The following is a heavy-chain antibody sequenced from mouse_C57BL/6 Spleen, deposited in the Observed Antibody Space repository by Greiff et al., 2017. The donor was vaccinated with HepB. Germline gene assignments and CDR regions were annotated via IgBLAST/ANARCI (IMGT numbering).Heavy chain of an antibody. V-gene: IGHV5-9-1*02. CDR1: GFTFSSYA. CDR2: ISSGGDYI. D-gene: IGHD1-1*01. Sequence: EVQRVESGEGLVKPGGSLKLSCAASGFTFSSYAMSWVRQTPEKRLEWVAYISSGGDYIYYADTVKGRFTISRDNARNTLYLQMSSMKSEDTAMYYCTRDLAYYYGSRTGYAMDYWGQGTSVTVSS. J-gene: IGHJ4*01. CDR3: TRDLAYYYGSRTGYAMDY.